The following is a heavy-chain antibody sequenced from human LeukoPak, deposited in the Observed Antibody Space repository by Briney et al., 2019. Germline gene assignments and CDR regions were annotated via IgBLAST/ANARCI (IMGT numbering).Heavy chain of an antibody. Sequence: PGGSLRLSCAASGFTFSSYGMYWVRQAPGKGLEWVAGISYDGSNKYYADSVKGRFTISRDNSKNTLYLQMNSLRAEDTAVYYCAKLGYCSGGSCSTDYWGQGTLVTVSS. CDR2: ISYDGSNK. CDR3: AKLGYCSGGSCSTDY. D-gene: IGHD2-15*01. J-gene: IGHJ4*02. CDR1: GFTFSSYG. V-gene: IGHV3-30*18.